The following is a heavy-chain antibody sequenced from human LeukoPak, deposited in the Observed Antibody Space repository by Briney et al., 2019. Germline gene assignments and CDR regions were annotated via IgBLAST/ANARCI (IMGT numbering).Heavy chain of an antibody. CDR2: IKEGGGEK. CDR3: ARECNSGWGGTYFDT. J-gene: IGHJ4*02. D-gene: IGHD2/OR15-2a*01. Sequence: GGPLRLSCTPSVHPFSRYRMIWVSRAPGEGRECVANIKEGGGEKYYVDSLQGGVVTSRDNDTRSFYLQLNSRRVDDTAVYYCARECNSGWGGTYFDTWGLGTQVTVSS. V-gene: IGHV3-7*01. CDR1: VHPFSRYR.